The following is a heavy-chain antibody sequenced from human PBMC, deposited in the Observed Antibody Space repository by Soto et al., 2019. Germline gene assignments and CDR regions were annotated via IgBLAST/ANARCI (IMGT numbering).Heavy chain of an antibody. D-gene: IGHD3-9*01. Sequence: GAAVKVSCKASGCTFSSYAISWVRQAPGQGLEWMGGIIPIFGTANYAQKFQGRVTITADESTSTAYMELSSLRSGDTAVYYCARSYDILTEGDYYYGMDVWGQGTTVTVSS. J-gene: IGHJ6*02. CDR1: GCTFSSYA. V-gene: IGHV1-69*13. CDR2: IIPIFGTA. CDR3: ARSYDILTEGDYYYGMDV.